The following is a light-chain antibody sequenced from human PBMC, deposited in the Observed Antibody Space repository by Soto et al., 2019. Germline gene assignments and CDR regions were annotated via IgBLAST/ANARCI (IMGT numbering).Light chain of an antibody. CDR3: QRYNSYSPFT. Sequence: DIQMPQSPSTLSASVGDRVTITCRASQSISSWLAWYQQKPGKAPKLLIYDASSLESGVPSRFSGSGSGPECTLTISSLQSDDLATYYLQRYNSYSPFTFGGGNTLESK. J-gene: IGKJ4*01. V-gene: IGKV1-5*01. CDR2: DAS. CDR1: QSISSW.